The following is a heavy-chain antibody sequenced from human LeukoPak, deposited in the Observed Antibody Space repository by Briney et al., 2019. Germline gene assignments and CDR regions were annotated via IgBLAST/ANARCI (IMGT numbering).Heavy chain of an antibody. J-gene: IGHJ4*02. V-gene: IGHV3-23*01. CDR3: ARAQTHYGDYGVGY. CDR2: ISGSGGST. CDR1: GFTFSSYA. D-gene: IGHD4-17*01. Sequence: GGSLRLSCAASGFTFSSYAMSWVRQAPGKGLEWVSAISGSGGSTYYADSVKGRFTISRDNSKNTLYLQMSSLRSEDTAVYYCARAQTHYGDYGVGYWGQGTLVTVSS.